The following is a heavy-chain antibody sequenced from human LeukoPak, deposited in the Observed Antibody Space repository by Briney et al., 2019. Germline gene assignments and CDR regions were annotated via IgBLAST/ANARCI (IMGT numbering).Heavy chain of an antibody. D-gene: IGHD3-10*01. CDR1: GYTFTSYA. Sequence: ASVKVSCKASGYTFTSYAMNWVRQAPGQGLEWMGWISAYNGNTNYAQKLQGRVTMTADTSMSTAYMELRSLRSDDTAVYYCATGITMVRGSRDAFDIWGQGTMVTVSS. J-gene: IGHJ3*02. V-gene: IGHV1-18*01. CDR3: ATGITMVRGSRDAFDI. CDR2: ISAYNGNT.